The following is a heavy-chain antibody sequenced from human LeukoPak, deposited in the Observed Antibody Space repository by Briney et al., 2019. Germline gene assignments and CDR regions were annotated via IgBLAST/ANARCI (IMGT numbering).Heavy chain of an antibody. D-gene: IGHD6-13*01. V-gene: IGHV4-4*02. CDR2: IYHSGST. J-gene: IGHJ4*02. Sequence: SETLSLTCAVSGGSISSSNWWSWVRQPPGKGLEWIGEIYHSGSTNYNPSLKSRVTMSVDTSKNQFSLKLSSVTAADTAVYYCARGGSSSWYNNYFDYWGQGTLVTVSS. CDR3: ARGGSSSWYNNYFDY. CDR1: GGSISSSNW.